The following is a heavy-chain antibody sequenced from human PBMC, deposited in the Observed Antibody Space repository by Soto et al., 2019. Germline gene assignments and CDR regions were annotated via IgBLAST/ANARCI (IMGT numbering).Heavy chain of an antibody. J-gene: IGHJ5*02. CDR2: IYPGDSDT. D-gene: IGHD6-13*01. V-gene: IGHV5-51*01. Sequence: PGESMKISCKGSGYSFTSYWIGWVRQMPGKGLEWMWIIYPGDSDTRYSPSFQGQVTISADKSISTAYLQWSSLKASDTAMYYCARHISEWQQLGGRFDPWGQGTLVTVSS. CDR3: ARHISEWQQLGGRFDP. CDR1: GYSFTSYW.